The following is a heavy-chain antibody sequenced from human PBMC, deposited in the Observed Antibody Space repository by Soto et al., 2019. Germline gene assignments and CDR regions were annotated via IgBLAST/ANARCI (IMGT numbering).Heavy chain of an antibody. Sequence: GGSLRLSCAASGFTFDDYAMHWVRQAPGKGLEWVSGISWNSGSIGYADSVKGRFTISRDNAKNSLYLQMNSLRAEDTALYYCAKDRGYDYTLEYLYAFDIWGQGTMVTVSS. V-gene: IGHV3-9*01. CDR1: GFTFDDYA. J-gene: IGHJ3*02. D-gene: IGHD3-16*01. CDR3: AKDRGYDYTLEYLYAFDI. CDR2: ISWNSGSI.